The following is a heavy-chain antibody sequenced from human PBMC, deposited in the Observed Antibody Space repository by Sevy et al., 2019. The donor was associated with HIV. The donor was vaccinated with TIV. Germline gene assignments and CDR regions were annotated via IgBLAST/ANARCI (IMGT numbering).Heavy chain of an antibody. CDR2: IKQDGSEK. CDR3: ARDDQPGGSGYSYYDFWSGYSQPRSPYFDY. V-gene: IGHV3-7*03. D-gene: IGHD3-3*01. CDR1: GFTFSSYW. J-gene: IGHJ4*02. Sequence: GGSLRLSCAASGFTFSSYWMSWVRQAPGKGLEWVANIKQDGSEKYYVDSVKGRFTISRDNAKNSLYLQMNSRRAEDTAVYYCARDDQPGGSGYSYYDFWSGYSQPRSPYFDYWGQGTLVTVSS.